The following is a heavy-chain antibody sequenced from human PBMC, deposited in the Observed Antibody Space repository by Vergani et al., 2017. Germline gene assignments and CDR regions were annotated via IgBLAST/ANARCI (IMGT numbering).Heavy chain of an antibody. CDR1: GEYLSSFY. Sequence: QVQLQQWGAGVVKPPGTLSLTCAVFGEYLSSFYWSWIRQPPGKGLEWIGEINNDGHTNYNRSLESLVTVSRYTAKNQFSLNLMSVTAAYTAMYYCAVRPRVNLVWGPIVTIRTFDVWSQGSMVTVSS. V-gene: IGHV4-34*02. D-gene: IGHD2/OR15-2a*01. J-gene: IGHJ3*01. CDR2: INNDGHT. CDR3: AVRPRVNLVWGPIVTIRTFDV.